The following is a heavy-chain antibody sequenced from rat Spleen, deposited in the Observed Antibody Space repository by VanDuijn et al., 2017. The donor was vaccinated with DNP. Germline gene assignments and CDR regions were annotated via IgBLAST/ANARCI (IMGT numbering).Heavy chain of an antibody. CDR2: ITSGGSS. CDR3: ARDMDYYDCSYYRYYFDY. Sequence: EVQLVESGGGLVQPGRSLTLSCAASGFTFSNYYMTWIRQVPGKGLEWIASITSGGSSYYPDSVKGRFTISRDNAKNTLYLRMNSLRSEDTATYYCARDMDYYDCSYYRYYFDYWGQGVMVTVSS. CDR1: GFTFSNYY. J-gene: IGHJ2*01. V-gene: IGHV5-31*01. D-gene: IGHD1-12*02.